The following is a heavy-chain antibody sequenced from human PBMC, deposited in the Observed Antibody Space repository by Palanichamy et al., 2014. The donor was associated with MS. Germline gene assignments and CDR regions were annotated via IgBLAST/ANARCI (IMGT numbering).Heavy chain of an antibody. V-gene: IGHV4-34*01. Sequence: QLQLHQWGTGTGEGPRRPLSLTCGGYDESFRAFHWTWIRQSPGRGLEWIGEINHSGATKYSPSLKSRVTISKDTSQNHFSLRLASVTAADTAVYYCAGTNTPAARYYFEYWGQGVQVIVFS. J-gene: IGHJ4*02. D-gene: IGHD2-15*01. CDR2: INHSGAT. CDR3: AGTNTPAARYYFEY. CDR1: DESFRAFH.